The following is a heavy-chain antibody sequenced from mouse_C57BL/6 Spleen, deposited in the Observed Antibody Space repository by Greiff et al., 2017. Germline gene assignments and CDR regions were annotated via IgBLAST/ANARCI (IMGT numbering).Heavy chain of an antibody. V-gene: IGHV5-4*01. J-gene: IGHJ4*01. D-gene: IGHD1-1*01. Sequence: EVMLVESGGGLVKPGGSLKLSCAASGFTFSSYAMSWVRQTPEKRLEWVATISDGGSYTYYPDNVKGRFTISRDNAKNYLYMQMSHLKSEDTAMYYCARDGDGSRVYAMDYWGQGTSVTVSS. CDR1: GFTFSSYA. CDR2: ISDGGSYT. CDR3: ARDGDGSRVYAMDY.